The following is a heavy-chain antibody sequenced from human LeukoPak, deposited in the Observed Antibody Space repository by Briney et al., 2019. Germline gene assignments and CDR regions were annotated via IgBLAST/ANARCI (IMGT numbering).Heavy chain of an antibody. CDR1: GFIVSQNY. Sequence: GGSLRLSCAASGFIVSQNYMSWVRQAPGKGLEWVSVIFRGDDTNYVDSVKGRFTIFRDNSKNTLYLQMNSLTAEDTAVYYCARGTTGYYYYMDVWGKGTTVTVSS. CDR2: IFRGDDT. D-gene: IGHD4-11*01. V-gene: IGHV3-66*01. CDR3: ARGTTGYYYYMDV. J-gene: IGHJ6*03.